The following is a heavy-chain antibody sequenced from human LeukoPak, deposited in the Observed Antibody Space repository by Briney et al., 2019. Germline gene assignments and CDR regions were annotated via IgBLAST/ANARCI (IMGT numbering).Heavy chain of an antibody. CDR1: GFTFSSYG. J-gene: IGHJ4*02. D-gene: IGHD7-27*01. CDR2: ISYDGSNK. V-gene: IGHV3-30*03. CDR3: ARGHRWGFDY. Sequence: GGSLRLSCAASGFTFSSYGMHWVRQAPGKGLEWVAVISYDGSNKYYADSVKGRFTISTDNAENSLYLQMNSLRTEDTAVYYCARGHRWGFDYWGRGTLVTVSS.